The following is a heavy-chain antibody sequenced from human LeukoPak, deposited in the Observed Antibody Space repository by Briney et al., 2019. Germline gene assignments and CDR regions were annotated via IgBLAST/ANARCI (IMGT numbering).Heavy chain of an antibody. CDR1: GGSISSYY. CDR2: IYYSGST. Sequence: SETLSLTCTVSGGSISSYYWSWIRQPPGKGLEWIGYIYYSGSTNYNPSLKSRVTISVDTSKNQFSLKLSSVTAADTAVYYCARVIRGKCDYWGQGTLVTVSS. D-gene: IGHD3-10*01. V-gene: IGHV4-59*01. J-gene: IGHJ4*02. CDR3: ARVIRGKCDY.